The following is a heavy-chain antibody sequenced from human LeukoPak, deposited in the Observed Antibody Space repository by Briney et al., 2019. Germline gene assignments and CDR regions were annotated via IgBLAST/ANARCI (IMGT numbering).Heavy chain of an antibody. CDR3: ASGHYDSSGYVDDY. J-gene: IGHJ4*02. V-gene: IGHV4-59*01. CDR2: IYYSGST. D-gene: IGHD3-22*01. Sequence: PSETLSLTCTVSGGSISSYYWSWIRQPPGKGLEWIGYIYYSGSTNYNPSLKSRVTISVDTSKDQFSLKLSSVTAADTAVYYCASGHYDSSGYVDDYWGQGTLVTVSS. CDR1: GGSISSYY.